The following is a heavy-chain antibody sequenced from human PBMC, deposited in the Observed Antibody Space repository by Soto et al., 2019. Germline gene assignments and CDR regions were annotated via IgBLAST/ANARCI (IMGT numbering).Heavy chain of an antibody. Sequence: SETLSLTCTVSGGSISSYYWSWIRQPPGKGLEWIGYIYYIGSTNYNPSLKSRVTISLDTSKNQFSLKLSSVTAADTVLYYCARELFGRSVWFDPWGQGTLVTVS. D-gene: IGHD3-10*01. V-gene: IGHV4-59*01. CDR3: ARELFGRSVWFDP. CDR1: GGSISSYY. CDR2: IYYIGST. J-gene: IGHJ5*02.